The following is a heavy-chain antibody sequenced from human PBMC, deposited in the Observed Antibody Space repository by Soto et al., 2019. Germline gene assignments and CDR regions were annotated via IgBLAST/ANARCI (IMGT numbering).Heavy chain of an antibody. V-gene: IGHV3-15*01. Sequence: GGSLRLSCAASGFTFSNAWMSWVRQAPGKGLEWVGRIKSKTDGGTTDYAAPVKGRFTISRDDSKNTLYLQMNSLKTEDTAVYYCTTSGTTGTTPQGHYYYYYYMDVWGKGTTVTVSS. CDR1: GFTFSNAW. CDR3: TTSGTTGTTPQGHYYYYYYMDV. J-gene: IGHJ6*03. CDR2: IKSKTDGGTT. D-gene: IGHD1-1*01.